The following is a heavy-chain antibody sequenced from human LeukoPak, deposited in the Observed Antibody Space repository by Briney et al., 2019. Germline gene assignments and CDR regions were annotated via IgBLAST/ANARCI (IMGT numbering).Heavy chain of an antibody. CDR1: GFTFSSYS. CDR3: ARARFLEWLPKYYFDY. CDR2: ISSSSSYI. J-gene: IGHJ4*02. D-gene: IGHD3-3*01. V-gene: IGHV3-21*01. Sequence: GGSLRLSCAASGFTFSSYSMNWVRQAPGKGLEWVSSISSSSSYIYYADSVKGRFTISRDNAKNSLYLQMNSLRAEDTAVYYCARARFLEWLPKYYFDYWGQGTLVTVSS.